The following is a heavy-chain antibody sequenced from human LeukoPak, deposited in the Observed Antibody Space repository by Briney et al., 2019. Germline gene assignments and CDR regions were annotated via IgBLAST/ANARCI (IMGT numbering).Heavy chain of an antibody. J-gene: IGHJ4*02. D-gene: IGHD3-22*01. CDR3: AKDTVINYDSSGYYYDY. V-gene: IGHV3-43*02. CDR2: ISGDGGST. Sequence: GGSLRLSCAASGFTFDDYAMHWVRHAPGRGLEWVSLISGDGGSTYYADSVKGRFTISRDNSKNSLYLQMNSLRTEDTALYYCAKDTVINYDSSGYYYDYWGQGTLVTVSS. CDR1: GFTFDDYA.